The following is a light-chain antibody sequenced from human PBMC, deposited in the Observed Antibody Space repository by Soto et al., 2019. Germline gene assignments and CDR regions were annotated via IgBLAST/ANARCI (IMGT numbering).Light chain of an antibody. CDR3: QQYNKWPLT. CDR2: FAS. V-gene: IGKV3-15*01. Sequence: EIVMTQSPATLSVSPGERATLSCGASQSVSNNLAWYQQKPGQAPRLLIYFASTRATGTPARFSGSGSGTEFTLTISSLQSEDFAVYYCQQYNKWPLTFGGGTKVETK. J-gene: IGKJ4*01. CDR1: QSVSNN.